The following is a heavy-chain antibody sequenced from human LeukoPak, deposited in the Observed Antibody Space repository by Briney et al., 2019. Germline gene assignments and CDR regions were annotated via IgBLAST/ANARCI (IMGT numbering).Heavy chain of an antibody. CDR3: AKAVPFENNAWRQTFDY. D-gene: IGHD2/OR15-2a*01. CDR1: GGSMSSYY. V-gene: IGHV4-59*01. J-gene: IGHJ4*02. CDR2: IYYSGST. Sequence: SETLSLTCTVSGGSMSSYYWSWIRQPPGKGLEWIGYIYYSGSTNYNPSLKSRVTISVDTSKNQFTLNLSSVTAADTAVYSCAKAVPFENNAWRQTFDYWGQGTLVTVSS.